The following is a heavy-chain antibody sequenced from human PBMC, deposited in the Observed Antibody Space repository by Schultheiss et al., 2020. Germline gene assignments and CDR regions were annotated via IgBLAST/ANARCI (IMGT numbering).Heavy chain of an antibody. CDR2: IKQDGSHK. Sequence: GGSLRLSCAASGFTFSDYWMTWVRLAPGKGLEWVANIKQDGSHKNYLDSVKGRFTISRDNAKNSLYLHINSLRVEDTAVYYCARDPIWGGSGSYYPLWGQGALVTVSS. CDR1: GFTFSDYW. D-gene: IGHD3-10*01. CDR3: ARDPIWGGSGSYYPL. V-gene: IGHV3-7*01. J-gene: IGHJ4*02.